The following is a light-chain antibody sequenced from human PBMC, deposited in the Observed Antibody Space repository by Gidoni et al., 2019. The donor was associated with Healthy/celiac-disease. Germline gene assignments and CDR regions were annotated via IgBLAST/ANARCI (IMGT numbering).Light chain of an antibody. V-gene: IGKV1-6*01. CDR3: LQDYNYPQT. CDR1: QGIRND. Sequence: AIQMTQSPSSLSASVGDRVPITCRASQGIRNDLGWDQQKPGKAPKLLIYAASSLQSGVPSRFSGSGSCTDFTLTISSLQPEDFATYYCLQDYNYPQTFGQXTKLEIK. J-gene: IGKJ2*01. CDR2: AAS.